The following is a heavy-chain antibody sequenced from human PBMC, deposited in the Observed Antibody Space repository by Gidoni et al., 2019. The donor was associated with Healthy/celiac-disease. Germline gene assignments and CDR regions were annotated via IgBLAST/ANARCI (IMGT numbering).Heavy chain of an antibody. J-gene: IGHJ4*02. Sequence: ASGFTFSNAWMNWVRQAPGKGLEWVGRIKSKTDGGTTDYAAPVKGRFTISRDDSKNTLYLQMNSLKTEDTAVYYCTTAPAAMVRGPDFDYWGQGTLVTVSS. CDR2: IKSKTDGGTT. V-gene: IGHV3-15*07. D-gene: IGHD3-10*01. CDR1: GFTFSNAW. CDR3: TTAPAAMVRGPDFDY.